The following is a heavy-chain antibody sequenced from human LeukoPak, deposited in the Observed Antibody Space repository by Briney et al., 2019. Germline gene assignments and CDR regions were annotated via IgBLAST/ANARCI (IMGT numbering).Heavy chain of an antibody. CDR1: GGSISSYY. CDR2: IYYSGST. CDR3: ARDLGGTDFWSGYPPQGAFDI. V-gene: IGHV4-59*01. Sequence: SETLSLTCTVSGGSISSYYWSWIRQPPGKGLEWIGYIYYSGSTNCNPSLKSRVTISVDTSKNQFSLKLSSVTAADTAVYYCARDLGGTDFWSGYPPQGAFDIWGQGTMVTVSS. J-gene: IGHJ3*02. D-gene: IGHD3-3*01.